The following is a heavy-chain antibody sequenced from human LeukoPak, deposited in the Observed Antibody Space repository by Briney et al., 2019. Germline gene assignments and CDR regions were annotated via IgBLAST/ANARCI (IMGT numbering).Heavy chain of an antibody. CDR3: ARTSRLYSSSWYRPDYFDY. D-gene: IGHD6-13*01. CDR2: IYPGDSDT. V-gene: IGHV5-51*01. CDR1: GYSFTSYW. Sequence: GESLKISCKGSGYSFTSYWIGWVRQMPGKGLEWMGIIYPGDSDTRYSPSFQGQVTIPADKSISTAYLQWSSLKASDTAMYYCARTSRLYSSSWYRPDYFDYWGQGTLVTVSS. J-gene: IGHJ4*02.